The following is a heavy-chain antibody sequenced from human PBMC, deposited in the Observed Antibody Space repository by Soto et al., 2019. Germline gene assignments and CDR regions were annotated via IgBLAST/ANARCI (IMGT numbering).Heavy chain of an antibody. Sequence: ASVKVSCKASGYTFTSYGISWVRQAPGQGLEWMGWISAYNGSTNYAQKLQGRVTMTTDTSTSTAYMELSSLRSEDTAVYYCARLYSNYYVYYYYYMDVWGKGTTVTVSS. J-gene: IGHJ6*03. V-gene: IGHV1-18*01. D-gene: IGHD4-4*01. CDR3: ARLYSNYYVYYYYYMDV. CDR1: GYTFTSYG. CDR2: ISAYNGST.